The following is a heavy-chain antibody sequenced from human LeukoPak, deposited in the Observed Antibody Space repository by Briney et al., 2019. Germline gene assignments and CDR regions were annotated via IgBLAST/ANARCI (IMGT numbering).Heavy chain of an antibody. V-gene: IGHV4-31*03. Sequence: PSQTLSLTCTVSGGSISSGDYYWSWIRQPPGKGLEWIGYIYYSGSTYYNPSLKSRVTISVDTSKNQFSLKLSSVTAADTAVYYCARGRDSGYDDDAFDIWGQGTMVTVSS. D-gene: IGHD5-12*01. CDR1: GGSISSGDYY. CDR3: ARGRDSGYDDDAFDI. CDR2: IYYSGST. J-gene: IGHJ3*02.